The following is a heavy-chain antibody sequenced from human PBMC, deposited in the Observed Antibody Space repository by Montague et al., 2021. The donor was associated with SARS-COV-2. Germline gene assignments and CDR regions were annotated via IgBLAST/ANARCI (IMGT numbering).Heavy chain of an antibody. D-gene: IGHD3-22*01. CDR3: ARDTRITMIVVVQGYGMDV. Sequence: SETLSLTCTVSGGSISSYYWSWIRQPPGKGLELIGYIYYSGSTNYNPSLKSRVTISVDTSKNQFSLKLSSVTAADTAVYYCARDTRITMIVVVQGYGMDVWGQGTTVTVSS. V-gene: IGHV4-59*01. J-gene: IGHJ6*02. CDR1: GGSISSYY. CDR2: IYYSGST.